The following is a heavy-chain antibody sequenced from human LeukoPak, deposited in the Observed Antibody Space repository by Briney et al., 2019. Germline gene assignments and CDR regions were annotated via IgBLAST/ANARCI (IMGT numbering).Heavy chain of an antibody. CDR2: ISYDGSNK. CDR3: AGRIAFDY. J-gene: IGHJ4*02. D-gene: IGHD6-13*01. Sequence: PGGSLRLSCAASGFTFSSYGMHWVRQAPGKGLEWVAVISYDGSNKYYADSVKGRFTISRDNAKNSLYLQMNSLRAEDTAVYYCAGRIAFDYWGQGTLVTVSS. V-gene: IGHV3-30*03. CDR1: GFTFSSYG.